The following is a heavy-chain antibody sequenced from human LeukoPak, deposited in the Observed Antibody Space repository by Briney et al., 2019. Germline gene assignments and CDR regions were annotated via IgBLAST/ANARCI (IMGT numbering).Heavy chain of an antibody. V-gene: IGHV3-23*01. CDR1: GFTFSSYA. CDR3: AKGLYSSGWYYVDY. J-gene: IGHJ4*02. CDR2: ISGSGGST. Sequence: GGSLRLSCAASGFTFSSYAMSWVRQAPGKGLEWVSAISGSGGSTYYADSVKGRFTISRDNSKNTLYLQMNSLRAEDTAVYYCAKGLYSSGWYYVDYWGQGTLVTVSS. D-gene: IGHD6-19*01.